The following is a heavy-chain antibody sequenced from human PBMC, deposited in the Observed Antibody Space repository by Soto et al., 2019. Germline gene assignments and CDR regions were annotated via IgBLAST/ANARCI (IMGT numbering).Heavy chain of an antibody. D-gene: IGHD2-15*01. Sequence: ASVKVSCKASRNTFTNYFMHWVRQTPGQGLEWVGRIDPTNGAGTHYASRFQGRVALTRDTSTTTVYMELASLRFEDTAVYYCAREPPLQCYFDNWGQGTLGTVS. CDR2: IDPTNGAGT. V-gene: IGHV1-46*01. CDR1: RNTFTNYF. CDR3: AREPPLQCYFDN. J-gene: IGHJ4*02.